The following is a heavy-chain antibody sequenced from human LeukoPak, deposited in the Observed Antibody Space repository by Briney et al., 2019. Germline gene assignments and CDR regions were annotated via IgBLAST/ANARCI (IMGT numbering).Heavy chain of an antibody. Sequence: TGGSLRLSCAASGFTFSSYEMSWVRQAPGKGLEWVLYISSRGNTIYYADSVKGRFTISRDNAKNSLYLQMNTLRVEDTAVYYCARGGVTWFELNWFDPWGQGTLVTVSS. CDR2: ISSRGNTI. CDR3: ARGGVTWFELNWFDP. V-gene: IGHV3-48*03. CDR1: GFTFSSYE. J-gene: IGHJ5*02. D-gene: IGHD3-10*01.